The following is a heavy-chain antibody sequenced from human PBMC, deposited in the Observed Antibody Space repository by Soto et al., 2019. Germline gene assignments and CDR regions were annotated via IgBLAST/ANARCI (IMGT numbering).Heavy chain of an antibody. CDR3: ARAGYSSSWTLYYYYGMDV. J-gene: IGHJ6*02. Sequence: QVQLVQSGAEVKKPGASVKVSCKASGYTFTSYDINWVRQATGQGLEWMGWMNPNSGNTGYAQKFQGRVTMTRNTSISTAYMELSSLRSEDTAVYYCARAGYSSSWTLYYYYGMDVWGQGTTVTVSS. V-gene: IGHV1-8*01. CDR1: GYTFTSYD. CDR2: MNPNSGNT. D-gene: IGHD6-13*01.